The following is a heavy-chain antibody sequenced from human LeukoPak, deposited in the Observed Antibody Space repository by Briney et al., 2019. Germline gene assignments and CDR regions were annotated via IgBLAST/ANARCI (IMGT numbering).Heavy chain of an antibody. D-gene: IGHD6-19*01. CDR1: GYSFTSYW. V-gene: IGHV5-51*01. Sequence: GESLKISCKGSGYSFTSYWIGWVRQMPGKGLEWMGIIYPGDSDTRYSPSFQGQVTISADKAISTAYLQWSSLKASDTAMYYCARPKDSSGWYWDYWGQGTLVTVSS. J-gene: IGHJ4*02. CDR3: ARPKDSSGWYWDY. CDR2: IYPGDSDT.